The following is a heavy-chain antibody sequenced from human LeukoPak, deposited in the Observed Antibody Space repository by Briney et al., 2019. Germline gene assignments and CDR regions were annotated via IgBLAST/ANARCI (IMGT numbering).Heavy chain of an antibody. J-gene: IGHJ4*02. CDR2: DGNVK. V-gene: IGHV3-33*01. CDR3: ARVLTVTFDS. Sequence: GGSLRLSCTASGFTFSTYGMHWVRQAXGKGLEWVALDGNVKVYADSVKGRFTISRDNSKNTLYLELNSLRVEDTAVYYCARVLTVTFDSWGQGTLVTVSS. D-gene: IGHD4-17*01. CDR1: GFTFSTYG.